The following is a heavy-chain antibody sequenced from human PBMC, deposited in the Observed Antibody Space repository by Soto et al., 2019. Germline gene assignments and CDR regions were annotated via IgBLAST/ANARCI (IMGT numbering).Heavy chain of an antibody. D-gene: IGHD6-19*01. Sequence: QVQLVQSGAEVKKPGASVTVSCKTSGYTFSNYGINWVRQAPGQGLEWMGWISGYNGNTNYAQTVQGRVTMTTDPSTGTVYMELRSLTSADPAIYYCSRFIMVGGWFDPNYYHGMDVWGQGTTVTVSS. J-gene: IGHJ6*02. CDR2: ISGYNGNT. CDR3: SRFIMVGGWFDPNYYHGMDV. V-gene: IGHV1-18*01. CDR1: GYTFSNYG.